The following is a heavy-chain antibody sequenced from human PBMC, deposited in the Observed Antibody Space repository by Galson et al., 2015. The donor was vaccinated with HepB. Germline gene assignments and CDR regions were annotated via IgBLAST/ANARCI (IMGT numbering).Heavy chain of an antibody. CDR2: TYYRSKWYN. CDR3: AGAAAAGYYSYYGMDV. V-gene: IGHV6-1*01. D-gene: IGHD6-13*01. Sequence: CAISGDSVSSNSAAWNWIRQSPSRGLEWLGRTYYRSKWYNDYAVSVKSRITINPDTSKNQFSLQLNSVTPEDTAVYYCAGAAAAGYYSYYGMDVWGQGTTVTVSS. CDR1: GDSVSSNSAA. J-gene: IGHJ6*02.